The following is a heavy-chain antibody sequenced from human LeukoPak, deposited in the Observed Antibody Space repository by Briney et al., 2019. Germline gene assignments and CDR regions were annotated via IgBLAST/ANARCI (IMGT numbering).Heavy chain of an antibody. V-gene: IGHV1-18*01. CDR1: GYTFTSYG. CDR2: ISAYNGNT. Sequence: ASVKVSCKASGYTFTSYGISWVRQAPGQGLEWMGWISAYNGNTNYAQKLQGRVTMTTDTSTSTAYMELRSLRSDDTAVYYFAREPPVAAAGTAPRNDYWGQGTLVTVSS. J-gene: IGHJ4*02. D-gene: IGHD6-13*01. CDR3: AREPPVAAAGTAPRNDY.